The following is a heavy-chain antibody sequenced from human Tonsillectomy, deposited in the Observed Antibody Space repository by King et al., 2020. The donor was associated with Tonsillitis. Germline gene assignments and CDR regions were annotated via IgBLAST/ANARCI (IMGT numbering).Heavy chain of an antibody. D-gene: IGHD6-6*01. CDR2: ISWNSGSI. Sequence: VQLVESGGGLVQPGRSLRLSCAASGFTFDDYAMYWVRQAPGKGLEWVSGISWNSGSIGYADSVKGRFTISSDNAKNSLYLQMNSLRAEDMALYYCAKDHSMAAPSGMDVWGQGTTVTVSS. CDR1: GFTFDDYA. V-gene: IGHV3-9*03. J-gene: IGHJ6*02. CDR3: AKDHSMAAPSGMDV.